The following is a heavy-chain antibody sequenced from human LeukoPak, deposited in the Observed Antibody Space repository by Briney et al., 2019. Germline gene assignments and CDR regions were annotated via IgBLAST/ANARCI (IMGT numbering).Heavy chain of an antibody. CDR3: ARAADYYGSGGHMDV. CDR2: INHSGGT. Sequence: SETLSLTCAVYGGSFSGYYWSWIRQPPGKGLEWIGEINHSGGTKYNPSLKSRVTISVDTSKNQFSLKLSSVTAADTAVYYCARAADYYGSGGHMDVWGKGTTVTVSS. CDR1: GGSFSGYY. D-gene: IGHD3-10*01. V-gene: IGHV4-34*01. J-gene: IGHJ6*03.